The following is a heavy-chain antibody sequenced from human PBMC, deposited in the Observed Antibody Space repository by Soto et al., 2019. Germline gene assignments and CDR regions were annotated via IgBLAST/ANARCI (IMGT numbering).Heavy chain of an antibody. J-gene: IGHJ3*02. V-gene: IGHV6-1*01. CDR3: ARDEARVVVVPPAGHGAFDI. D-gene: IGHD2-2*01. CDR1: GDYVSTNSAA. CDR2: TYYRSKWYS. Sequence: SQTLSLTCAISGDYVSTNSAAWNWIRQSPSRGLELLGRTYYRSKWYSEYAVSVKSLITIKTDTSKNQFSLQLQSVTPEDTAVYYCARDEARVVVVPPAGHGAFDIGGQGSMVPV.